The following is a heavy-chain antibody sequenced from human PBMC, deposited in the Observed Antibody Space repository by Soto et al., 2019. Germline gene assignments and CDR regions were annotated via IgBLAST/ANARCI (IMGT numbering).Heavy chain of an antibody. CDR1: GLPVRYYY. CDR3: ARSCDNYHVLDY. Sequence: GGSPGLSFAASGLPVRYYYLSWLRPAPGKGLEWLSYSSNSGTYTRYADSVKGRFPNSRDNAKNSLYLQINSLRGEDSATYCCARSCDNYHVLDYWGQGTLGTGSS. D-gene: IGHD3-10*02. J-gene: IGHJ4*02. CDR2: SSNSGTYT. V-gene: IGHV3-11*06.